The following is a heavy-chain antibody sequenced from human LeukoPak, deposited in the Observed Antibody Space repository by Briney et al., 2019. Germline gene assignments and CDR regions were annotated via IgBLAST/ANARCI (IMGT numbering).Heavy chain of an antibody. CDR3: ARGPMTGTTSYMDV. J-gene: IGHJ6*03. CDR1: GFTFSSYS. V-gene: IGHV3-48*02. CDR2: ISVSGSIT. D-gene: IGHD1-7*01. Sequence: GGSLRLSCAASGFTFSSYSMNWVRQAPGKGLECVSHISVSGSITFYAASVKGRFTISRDNAKNSLYLQMSSLRDEDTAVYYCARGPMTGTTSYMDVWGKGTTVTVSS.